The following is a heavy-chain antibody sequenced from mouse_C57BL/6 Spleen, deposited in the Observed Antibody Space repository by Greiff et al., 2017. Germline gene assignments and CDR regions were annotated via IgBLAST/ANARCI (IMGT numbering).Heavy chain of an antibody. D-gene: IGHD2-3*01. V-gene: IGHV1-22*01. J-gene: IGHJ4*01. Sequence: EVQLQQSGPELVKPGASVKMSCKASGYTFTDYNMHWVKQSHGKSLEWIGYINPNNGGTSYNQKFKGKATLTVNKSSSTAYMQLRSLTSEDSAVYYCARSRDGHSYAMDYWGQGTSVTVSS. CDR1: GYTFTDYN. CDR3: ARSRDGHSYAMDY. CDR2: INPNNGGT.